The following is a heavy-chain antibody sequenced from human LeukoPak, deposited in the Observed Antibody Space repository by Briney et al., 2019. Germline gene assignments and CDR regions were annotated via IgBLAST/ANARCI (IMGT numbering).Heavy chain of an antibody. D-gene: IGHD3-3*01. V-gene: IGHV1-24*01. CDR2: FDPEDGET. J-gene: IGHJ6*04. CDR3: ATGLLFFPSPTDV. CDR1: GYTLTELS. Sequence: ASVRVSCKVSGYTLTELSMHWVRQAPGKGLEWMGGFDPEDGETIYAQKFQGRVTMTEDTSTDTAYMELSSLRSEDTAVYYCATGLLFFPSPTDVWGKGTTVTVSS.